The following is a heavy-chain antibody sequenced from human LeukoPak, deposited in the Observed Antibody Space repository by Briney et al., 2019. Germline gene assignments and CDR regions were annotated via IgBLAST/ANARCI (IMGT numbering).Heavy chain of an antibody. Sequence: GGSLRLSCAASGFTFSSYAMSWVRQAPGKGLECVSSVSASGGSTFYADSVKGRFTISRDNSKNTLYLQMNSLRAEDTAVYYCARSTMTDYWGQGTLVTVSS. CDR1: GFTFSSYA. J-gene: IGHJ4*02. CDR3: ARSTMTDY. D-gene: IGHD3-3*01. CDR2: VSASGGST. V-gene: IGHV3-23*01.